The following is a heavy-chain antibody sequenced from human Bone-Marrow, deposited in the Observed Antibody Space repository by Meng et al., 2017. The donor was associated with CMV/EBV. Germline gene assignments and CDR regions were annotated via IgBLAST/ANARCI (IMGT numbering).Heavy chain of an antibody. Sequence: GESLKISCAASGFTFSDYYMSWIRQAPGKGLEWVSYISSSGSTIYYADSVKGRFTISRDNAKNSLYLQMNSLRAEDTAVYYCARDYIVVSPLDAFDIWGQGTMATVSS. CDR2: ISSSGSTI. J-gene: IGHJ3*02. CDR3: ARDYIVVSPLDAFDI. D-gene: IGHD2-2*01. V-gene: IGHV3-11*01. CDR1: GFTFSDYY.